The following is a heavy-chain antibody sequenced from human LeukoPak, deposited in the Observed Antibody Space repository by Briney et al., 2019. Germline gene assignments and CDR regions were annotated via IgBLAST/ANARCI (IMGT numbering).Heavy chain of an antibody. CDR1: GFTVSSNY. V-gene: IGHV3-66*01. Sequence: TGGSLRLSCAASGFTVSSNYMSWVRQAPGKGLEWVSVIYSGGSTYYADSVKGRFTISRDNSKNTLYLQMNSLRAEDTAVYYCARSMVGAAPFDYWGQGTLVTVSS. CDR2: IYSGGST. CDR3: ARSMVGAAPFDY. D-gene: IGHD2-15*01. J-gene: IGHJ4*02.